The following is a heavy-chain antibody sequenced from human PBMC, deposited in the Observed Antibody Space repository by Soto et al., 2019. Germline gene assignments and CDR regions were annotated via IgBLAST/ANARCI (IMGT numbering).Heavy chain of an antibody. V-gene: IGHV3-21*01. Sequence: EVQLVESGGGLVKPGGSLRPSCAASGFTFSSYNMNWVRQAPGKGLEWVSSISSSSTYIYYADSVKGRFTISRDNAKNSLYLQMNSLRAEDTAVYYCARETTYCILTASYGNWFDPWGQGTLVTVSS. CDR1: GFTFSSYN. J-gene: IGHJ5*02. CDR3: ARETTYCILTASYGNWFDP. D-gene: IGHD3-9*01. CDR2: ISSSSTYI.